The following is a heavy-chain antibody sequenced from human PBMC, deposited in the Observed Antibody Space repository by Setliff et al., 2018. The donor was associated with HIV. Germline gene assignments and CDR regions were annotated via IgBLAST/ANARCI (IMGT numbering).Heavy chain of an antibody. CDR3: ARVRVAGTELDY. Sequence: SETLSLTCTVSGGSISSYYWSWIRQPPGKGLEWLGHIYSSGSTNYNPSLKSRVTISVDTSKNQFSLKLYSVTAADTAVYYCARVRVAGTELDYWGQGTLVT. CDR1: GGSISSYY. J-gene: IGHJ4*02. D-gene: IGHD6-19*01. CDR2: IYSSGST. V-gene: IGHV4-4*09.